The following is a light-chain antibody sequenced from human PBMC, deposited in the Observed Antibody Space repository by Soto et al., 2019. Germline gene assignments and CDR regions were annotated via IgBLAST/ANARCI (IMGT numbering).Light chain of an antibody. CDR1: QSVSSY. CDR3: QQRSNWPPWT. J-gene: IGKJ1*01. Sequence: EIVLTQSPATLSLSPGERATLSCRASQSVSSYLAWYQQKPGQAPRLLIYDASNRATGIPARFSGSGSGTDFPLTISSPEPEDFAVYYCQQRSNWPPWTFGQGTKVEI. V-gene: IGKV3-11*01. CDR2: DAS.